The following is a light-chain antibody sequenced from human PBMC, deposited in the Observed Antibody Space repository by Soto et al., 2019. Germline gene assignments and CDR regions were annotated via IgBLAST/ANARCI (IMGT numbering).Light chain of an antibody. V-gene: IGKV1-39*01. J-gene: IGKJ1*01. Sequence: DIQMSQSPSSLSASVGDRVAITCRASQSISTFLNWYQQKPGKAPNLLIYAASTLQSGVPSRFSGGGSGTAFTLTISSLQPEDFATYYCQQSYSTPRTFGQGTKVEI. CDR1: QSISTF. CDR2: AAS. CDR3: QQSYSTPRT.